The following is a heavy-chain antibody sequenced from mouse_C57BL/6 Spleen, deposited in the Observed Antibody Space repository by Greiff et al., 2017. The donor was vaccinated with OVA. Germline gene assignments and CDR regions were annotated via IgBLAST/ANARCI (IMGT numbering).Heavy chain of an antibody. CDR1: GYTFTSYD. CDR2: IYPRDGST. D-gene: IGHD1-1*01. J-gene: IGHJ4*01. CDR3: AYFTTVVATKAMDY. V-gene: IGHV1-85*01. Sequence: QVQLQQSGPELVKPGASVKLSCKASGYTFTSYDINWVKQRPGQGLEWIGWIYPRDGSTKYNEKFKGKATLTVDTSSSTAYMELHSLTSEASAVYFCAYFTTVVATKAMDYWGQGTSVTVSS.